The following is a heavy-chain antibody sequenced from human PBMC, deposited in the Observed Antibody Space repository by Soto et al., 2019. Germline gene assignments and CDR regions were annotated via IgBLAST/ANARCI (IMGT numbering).Heavy chain of an antibody. CDR2: IYPGDSDT. Sequence: GESLKISCKGPGYSFTSYWIGWLRQMPGKGLEWMGIIYPGDSDTRYSPSFQGQVTISADKSISTAYLQWSSLKASDTAMYYCARVGAPTDYYYYGMDVWGQGTTVTVSS. D-gene: IGHD1-26*01. J-gene: IGHJ6*02. CDR3: ARVGAPTDYYYYGMDV. CDR1: GYSFTSYW. V-gene: IGHV5-51*01.